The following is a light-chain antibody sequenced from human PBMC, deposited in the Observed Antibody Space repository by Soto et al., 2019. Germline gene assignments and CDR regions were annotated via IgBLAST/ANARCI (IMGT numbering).Light chain of an antibody. CDR2: RNS. J-gene: IGLJ1*01. CDR3: QSYDSNFYV. V-gene: IGLV1-40*01. CDR1: TSNIGAGFD. Sequence: SVLTQPPSVSGAPGQRVTISCTGSTSNIGAGFDVHWFQQLPGTAPKLLIYRNSNRPSGVPDRFSGSKSGTSASLAITVLQAEDEADYYCQSYDSNFYVFGSGTKLTVL.